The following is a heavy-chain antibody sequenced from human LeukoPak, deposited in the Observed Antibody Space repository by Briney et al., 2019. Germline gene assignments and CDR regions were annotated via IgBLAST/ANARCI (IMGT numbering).Heavy chain of an antibody. CDR1: GYSLTDYS. CDR2: IKPNGGGT. V-gene: IGHV1-2*02. D-gene: IGHD1-1*01. CDR3: ARDRNNNWWGGSDY. Sequence: ASVEVSCKASGYSLTDYSIHWVRQGQAPGQGLEWMGWIKPNGGGTKFTQKFQGRVTLTSDTSSSTVYMELNWLTSDDTAIYYCARDRNNNWWGGSDYWGQGTLVTVS. J-gene: IGHJ4*02.